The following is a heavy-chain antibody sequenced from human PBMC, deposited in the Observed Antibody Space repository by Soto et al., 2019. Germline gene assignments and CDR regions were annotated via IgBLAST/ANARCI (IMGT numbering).Heavy chain of an antibody. CDR3: AREKIIGLFDY. J-gene: IGHJ4*02. CDR1: GGSFSGYY. V-gene: IGHV4-34*01. Sequence: PSETLSLTCAVYGGSFSGYYWTWIRQPPGTGLEWIGEINHSGSTNYNPSLKSRVTISVDTSKNQFSLKLTSVTAADTFVYYCAREKIIGLFDYWGQGTLVTVSS. CDR2: INHSGST. D-gene: IGHD2-15*01.